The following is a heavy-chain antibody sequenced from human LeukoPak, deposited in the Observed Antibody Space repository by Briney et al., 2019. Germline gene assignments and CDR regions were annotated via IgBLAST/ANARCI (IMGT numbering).Heavy chain of an antibody. J-gene: IGHJ4*02. CDR3: ARPTPTSYFDY. V-gene: IGHV4-34*01. Sequence: MPSETLSLTCGVYGGSFSGYYWSWIRQPPGKGLEWIGEINHNGSTNYNPSLKSRVTISVDTSKKQFSLKLSSVTAADTAVYYCARPTPTSYFDYWGQGTLVTVSS. CDR1: GGSFSGYY. D-gene: IGHD2/OR15-2a*01. CDR2: INHNGST.